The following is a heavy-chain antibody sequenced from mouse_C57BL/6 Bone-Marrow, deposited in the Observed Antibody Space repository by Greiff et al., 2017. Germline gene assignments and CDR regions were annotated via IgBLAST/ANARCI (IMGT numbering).Heavy chain of an antibody. CDR2: ISSGGSYT. CDR3: ARHCYAMDY. Sequence: EVKLMESGGDLVKPGGSLKLSCAASGFTFSSYGMSWVRQTPDKRLEWVATISSGGSYTYYPDSVKGRFTISRDNAKNTLYLQMSSLKSEDTAMYYCARHCYAMDYWGQGTSVTVSS. V-gene: IGHV5-6*01. J-gene: IGHJ4*01. CDR1: GFTFSSYG.